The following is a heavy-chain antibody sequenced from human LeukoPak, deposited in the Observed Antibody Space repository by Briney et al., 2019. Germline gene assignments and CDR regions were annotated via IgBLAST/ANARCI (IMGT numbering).Heavy chain of an antibody. J-gene: IGHJ4*02. CDR3: ARDKEVDVWGSYRYFDY. D-gene: IGHD3-16*02. V-gene: IGHV3-21*01. CDR2: ISSSSSYI. Sequence: GGSLRLSCAASGFTFSSYAMSRVRQAPGKGLEWVSSISSSSSYIYYADSVKGRFTISRDNAKNSLYLQMNSLRAEDTAVYYCARDKEVDVWGSYRYFDYWGQGTLVTVSS. CDR1: GFTFSSYA.